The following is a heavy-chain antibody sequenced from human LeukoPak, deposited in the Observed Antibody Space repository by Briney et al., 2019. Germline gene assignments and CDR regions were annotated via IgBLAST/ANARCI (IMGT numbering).Heavy chain of an antibody. V-gene: IGHV3-48*02. CDR3: ARDRSSGGGGASMDV. Sequence: PGESLRLSCADSGFTFSTFSMNWVRQAPGKGLEWVSYINSYSSTIYYADSVKGRFTISGDNAKNSLYLQMNSLRDEDTAVYYCARDRSSGGGGASMDVWGQGTTVTV. CDR2: INSYSSTI. CDR1: GFTFSTFS. J-gene: IGHJ6*02. D-gene: IGHD3-10*01.